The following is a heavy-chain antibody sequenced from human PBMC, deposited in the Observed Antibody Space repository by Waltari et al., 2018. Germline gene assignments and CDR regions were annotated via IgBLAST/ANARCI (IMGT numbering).Heavy chain of an antibody. J-gene: IGHJ6*02. CDR2: ISAYNGNT. CDR3: AREGMTTVTGAYYYYGMDV. D-gene: IGHD4-17*01. V-gene: IGHV1-18*01. Sequence: QVQLVQSGAEVKKPGASVKVSCKASGYTFTSSGISWVRQAPGQGLEWMGWISAYNGNTNYAPKLQGRVTMTTDTSTSTAYMELRSLRSDDTAVYYCAREGMTTVTGAYYYYGMDVWGQGTTVTVSS. CDR1: GYTFTSSG.